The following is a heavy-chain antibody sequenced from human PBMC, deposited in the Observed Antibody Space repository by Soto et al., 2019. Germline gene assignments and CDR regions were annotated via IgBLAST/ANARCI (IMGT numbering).Heavy chain of an antibody. V-gene: IGHV1-69*13. D-gene: IGHD4-17*01. J-gene: IGHJ6*02. CDR1: GGTFSSYA. Sequence: ASVKVSCKASGGTFSSYAISWVRQAPGQGLEWMGGIIPIFGTANYAQKFQGRVTITADESTSTAYMELSSLRSEDTAVYYCARGPAAHDYGDYPDSYYYYGMDVWGQGTTVTVSS. CDR3: ARGPAAHDYGDYPDSYYYYGMDV. CDR2: IIPIFGTA.